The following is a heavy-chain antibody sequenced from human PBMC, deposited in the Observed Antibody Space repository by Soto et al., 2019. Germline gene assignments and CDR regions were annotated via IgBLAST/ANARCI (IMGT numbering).Heavy chain of an antibody. J-gene: IGHJ4*02. V-gene: IGHV1-2*04. CDR2: INPNSGGT. CDR3: AKDHHTTIPVASDF. CDR1: GYTFTGYY. D-gene: IGHD6-19*01. Sequence: GASVKVSCKASGYTFTGYYMHWVRQAPGQGLEWMGWINPNSGGTNYAQKFQGWVTMTRDTSISTAYMELSRLRSDDTAVYYCAKDHHTTIPVASDFWGQATQVTVSS.